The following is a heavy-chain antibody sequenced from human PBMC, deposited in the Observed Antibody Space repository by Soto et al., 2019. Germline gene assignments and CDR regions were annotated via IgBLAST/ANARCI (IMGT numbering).Heavy chain of an antibody. V-gene: IGHV3-23*01. Sequence: GGSLRLSCAASGFTFSIYAMSWVRQAPGRGLEWVSVIGHTGAPTYYADSVKGRFTISRDNSKNTLYLQMNSLRAEDTAVYYCATGDSGYYYYGMDVWGQGTTVTVSS. CDR2: IGHTGAPT. CDR1: GFTFSIYA. J-gene: IGHJ6*02. CDR3: ATGDSGYYYYGMDV.